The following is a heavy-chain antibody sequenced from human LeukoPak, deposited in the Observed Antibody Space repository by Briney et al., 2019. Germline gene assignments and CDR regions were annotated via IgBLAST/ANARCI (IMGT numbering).Heavy chain of an antibody. CDR1: GFSFSSYG. Sequence: PGGSLRLSCIASGFSFSSYGMNWVRQAPGKGLEWVAFIQFDGSNIFYGDSVKGRFTISRDNLKNTLYLQMDNLRAEDTAVYYCTKMVPLRFYDSSGQTYWGQGTLVTVSS. CDR3: TKMVPLRFYDSSGQTY. V-gene: IGHV3-30*02. CDR2: IQFDGSNI. J-gene: IGHJ4*02. D-gene: IGHD3-22*01.